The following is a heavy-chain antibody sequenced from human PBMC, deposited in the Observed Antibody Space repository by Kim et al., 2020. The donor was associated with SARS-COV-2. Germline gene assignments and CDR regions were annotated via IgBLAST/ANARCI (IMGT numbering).Heavy chain of an antibody. CDR1: GFTFSSYW. D-gene: IGHD4-17*01. Sequence: GGSLRLSCAASGFTFSSYWMYWVRQAPGKGLVWVSRINSDGSITSYADSVTGRFTISRDNAKNTLYLQMNSLRAEDTAVYYCARVGGDYGGNSLGYWGQGTLVTVSS. V-gene: IGHV3-74*01. CDR2: INSDGSIT. J-gene: IGHJ4*02. CDR3: ARVGGDYGGNSLGY.